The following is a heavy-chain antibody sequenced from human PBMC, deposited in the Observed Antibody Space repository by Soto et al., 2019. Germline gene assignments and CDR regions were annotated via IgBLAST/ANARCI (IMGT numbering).Heavy chain of an antibody. D-gene: IGHD1-26*01. Sequence: GGSLRLSCAGSGFTFSSYGIHWVRQAPGKGLEWVALISYDGGNEKYTESVKDRFTISRDDSHNVAYLQMSSLKTEDTAMYYCAKDRYSGTYPTDFDYWGQGSLVTVSS. CDR1: GFTFSSYG. CDR3: AKDRYSGTYPTDFDY. V-gene: IGHV3-30*18. J-gene: IGHJ4*02. CDR2: ISYDGGNE.